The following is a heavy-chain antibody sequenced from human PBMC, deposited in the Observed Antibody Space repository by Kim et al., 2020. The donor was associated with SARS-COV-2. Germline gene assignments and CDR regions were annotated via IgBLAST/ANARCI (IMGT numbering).Heavy chain of an antibody. CDR1: GGSISSGGYY. CDR2: IYYSGST. V-gene: IGHV4-31*03. CDR3: ARAPYGAFYYYYYYGMDV. J-gene: IGHJ6*02. Sequence: SETLSLTCTVSGGSISSGGYYWSWIRQHPGKGLEWIGYIYYSGSTYYNPSLKSRVTISVDTSKNQFSLKLSSVTAADTAVYYCARAPYGAFYYYYYYGMDVWGQGTTVTVSS. D-gene: IGHD3-10*01.